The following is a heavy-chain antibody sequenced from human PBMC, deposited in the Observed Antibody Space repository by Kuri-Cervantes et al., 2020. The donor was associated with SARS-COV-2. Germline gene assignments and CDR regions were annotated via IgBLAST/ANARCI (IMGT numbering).Heavy chain of an antibody. J-gene: IGHJ6*02. CDR1: GFTFSSYA. Sequence: LSLTCAASGFTFSSYAMHWVRQAPGKGLEWVAVISYDGSNKYYADSVKGRFTISRDNSKSTLYLQMNSLRAEDTAVYYCAKVFSGWYTGPVLVIGYYYYYGMDVWGHGTTVTVSS. CDR3: AKVFSGWYTGPVLVIGYYYYYGMDV. D-gene: IGHD6-19*01. V-gene: IGHV3-30-3*01. CDR2: ISYDGSNK.